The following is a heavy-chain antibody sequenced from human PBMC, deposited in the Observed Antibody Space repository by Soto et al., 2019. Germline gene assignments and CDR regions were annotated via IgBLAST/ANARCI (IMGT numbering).Heavy chain of an antibody. Sequence: SETLSLTCTVSGGSISSSDYYWGWIRQPPGKGLEWIGNIYYSGSASYNPSLKSRVTISVDTSKNQVSLKLSSVTAADTAVYICVSGYPGVGFAYWGQGTLVPVSS. CDR1: GGSISSSDYY. CDR3: VSGYPGVGFAY. V-gene: IGHV4-39*01. D-gene: IGHD5-18*01. CDR2: IYYSGSA. J-gene: IGHJ4*02.